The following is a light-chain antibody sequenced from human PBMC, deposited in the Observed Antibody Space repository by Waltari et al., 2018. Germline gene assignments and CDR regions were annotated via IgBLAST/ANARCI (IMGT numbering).Light chain of an antibody. Sequence: EIVLTQSPATLSLSPGERATLSCRASQSASSYLAWYQQKPGQAPRLLIYDASNRATGIPARFSGSGSGTDFTLTISSLEPEDFAVYYCQQRSNWRPHTFGQGTKLEIK. J-gene: IGKJ2*01. CDR3: QQRSNWRPHT. V-gene: IGKV3-11*01. CDR2: DAS. CDR1: QSASSY.